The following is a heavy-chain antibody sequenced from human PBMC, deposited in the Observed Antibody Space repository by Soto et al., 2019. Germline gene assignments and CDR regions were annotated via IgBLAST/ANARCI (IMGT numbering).Heavy chain of an antibody. D-gene: IGHD5-12*01. CDR1: GGTFSSYA. CDR2: IIPIFGTA. J-gene: IGHJ6*02. V-gene: IGHV1-69*13. CDR3: ARDPGIMATIGRYYGMDV. Sequence: SVKVSCKASGGTFSSYAISWVRQAPGQGLEWMGGIIPIFGTANYAQKFQGRVTITADESTSTAYMELSSLRSEDTAVYYCARDPGIMATIGRYYGMDVWGQGTKVTVYS.